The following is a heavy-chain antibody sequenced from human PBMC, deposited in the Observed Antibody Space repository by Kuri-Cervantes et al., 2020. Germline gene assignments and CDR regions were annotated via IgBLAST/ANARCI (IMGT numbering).Heavy chain of an antibody. CDR2: ISSSSSTI. V-gene: IGHV3-11*04. CDR1: GFTFSDYY. D-gene: IGHD5-18*01. J-gene: IGHJ6*02. Sequence: GGSLRLSCAASGFTFSDYYMSWIRQAPGKGLEWVSYISSSSSTIYYAGSVKGRFTISRDNAKNSLYLQMNSLRDEDTAVYYCARDLGLVDTAWMDVWGQGTTVTVSS. CDR3: ARDLGLVDTAWMDV.